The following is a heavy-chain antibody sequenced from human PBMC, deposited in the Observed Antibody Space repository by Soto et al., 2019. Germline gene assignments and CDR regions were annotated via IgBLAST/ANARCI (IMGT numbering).Heavy chain of an antibody. D-gene: IGHD2-15*01. CDR2: IWYDGSNK. J-gene: IGHJ6*02. Sequence: QVQLVESGGGVVQPGRSLRLSCAASGFTFSSYGMHWVRQAPGKGLEWVAVIWYDGSNKYYADSVKGRFTISRDNSKKTMYLQMNSLRAEDTAVYYCARDRLYCSGGSCYSFLGMDVWGQGTTVTVSS. V-gene: IGHV3-33*01. CDR1: GFTFSSYG. CDR3: ARDRLYCSGGSCYSFLGMDV.